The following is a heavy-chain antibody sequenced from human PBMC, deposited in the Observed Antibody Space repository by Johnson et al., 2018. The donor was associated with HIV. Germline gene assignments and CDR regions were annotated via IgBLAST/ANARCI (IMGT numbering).Heavy chain of an antibody. D-gene: IGHD1-7*01. J-gene: IGHJ3*02. CDR1: GFTFADYG. Sequence: VLLVESGGGVVRPGGSLRLSCAASGFTFADYGMSWVRQAPGKGLEWVSGINWNGGRTGYAESVKGRFTISRDNAKNSLFLQMTSLRTEDTAFYYCAKDIQAGTHDAFDIWGQGTMVIVSS. CDR3: AKDIQAGTHDAFDI. V-gene: IGHV3-20*04. CDR2: INWNGGRT.